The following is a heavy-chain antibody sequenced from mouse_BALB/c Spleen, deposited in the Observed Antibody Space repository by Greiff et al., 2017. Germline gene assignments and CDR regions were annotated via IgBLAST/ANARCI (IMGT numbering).Heavy chain of an antibody. CDR2: INPDSSTI. Sequence: EVKLVESGGGLVQPGGSLKLSCAASGFDFSRYWMSWVRQAPGKGLEWIGEINPDSSTINYTPSLKDKFIISRDNAKNTLYLQMSKVRSEDTALYYCARPGGNYEFAYWGQGTLVTVSA. CDR3: ARPGGNYEFAY. V-gene: IGHV4-1*02. J-gene: IGHJ3*01. CDR1: GFDFSRYW. D-gene: IGHD2-1*01.